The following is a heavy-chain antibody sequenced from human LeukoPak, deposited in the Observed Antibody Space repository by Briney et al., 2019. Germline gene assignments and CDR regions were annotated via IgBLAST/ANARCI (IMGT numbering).Heavy chain of an antibody. Sequence: SVKDSCKASGYTFTSYGISWVRQPPGQELEWMGWISAYNGNTNHAQKLQGRVTMTTDTSTSTAYMELRSLRSDDTAVYYCASSPVGRDYVFDYWGQGTLVTVSS. D-gene: IGHD4-17*01. CDR1: GYTFTSYG. CDR2: ISAYNGNT. CDR3: ASSPVGRDYVFDY. J-gene: IGHJ4*02. V-gene: IGHV1-18*01.